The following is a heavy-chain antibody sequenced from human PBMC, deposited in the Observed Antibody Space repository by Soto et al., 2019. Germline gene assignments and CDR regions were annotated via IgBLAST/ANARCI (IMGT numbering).Heavy chain of an antibody. CDR3: ARVARGGRVWFGAYHFDY. CDR2: IIPIFGTA. J-gene: IGHJ4*02. CDR1: GGTFSSYA. V-gene: IGHV1-69*12. Sequence: QVQLVQSGAEVKKPGSSVKVSCKASGGTFSSYAISWVRQAPGQGLEWMGGIIPIFGTANYAQKFQGRVTITADESTSTAYMELSSLRSEDTAVYYCARVARGGRVWFGAYHFDYWGQGTLVTVSS. D-gene: IGHD2-15*01.